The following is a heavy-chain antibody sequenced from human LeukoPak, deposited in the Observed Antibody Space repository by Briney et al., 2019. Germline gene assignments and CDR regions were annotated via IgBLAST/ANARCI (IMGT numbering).Heavy chain of an antibody. D-gene: IGHD2-21*01. CDR3: ARDYSYAFDI. Sequence: GGSLRLSCAASGFTFSTFSMNWVRQAPGKGLEWVSYIGWNIGTIYYADSVKGRFTISRDNAKNSLYLQMNSLRDEDTAMYYCARDYSYAFDIWGQGTMVTVSS. V-gene: IGHV3-48*02. J-gene: IGHJ3*02. CDR1: GFTFSTFS. CDR2: IGWNIGTI.